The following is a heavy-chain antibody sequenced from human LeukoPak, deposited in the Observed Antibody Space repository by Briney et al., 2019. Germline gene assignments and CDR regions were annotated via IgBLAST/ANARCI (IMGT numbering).Heavy chain of an antibody. V-gene: IGHV3-53*01. D-gene: IGHD3-22*01. CDR1: GFSFSDKY. CDR3: AKDPTYYYDSSGYGVGAFDI. J-gene: IGHJ3*02. Sequence: GGSLRLSCAASGFSFSDKYMGWVRQAPGKGLEWVSVIYTSSDTFYPDSVRGRFSISRDTSRNMVNLQMNSLRAEDTAVYYCAKDPTYYYDSSGYGVGAFDIWGQGTMVTVSS. CDR2: IYTSSDT.